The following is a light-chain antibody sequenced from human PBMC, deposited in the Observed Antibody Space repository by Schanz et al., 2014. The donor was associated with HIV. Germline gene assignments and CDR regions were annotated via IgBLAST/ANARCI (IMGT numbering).Light chain of an antibody. CDR1: QSVSTY. CDR2: GAS. V-gene: IGKV3-20*01. J-gene: IGKJ1*01. Sequence: EIVLTQSPATLSLSPGERATLSCRASQSVSTYLAWYQQKPGQAPRLLIYGASTRATGIPDRFRGSGSGTDFTLTISSLEPEDCAVYFCQQYGSSHWTFGQGTKVEIK. CDR3: QQYGSSHWT.